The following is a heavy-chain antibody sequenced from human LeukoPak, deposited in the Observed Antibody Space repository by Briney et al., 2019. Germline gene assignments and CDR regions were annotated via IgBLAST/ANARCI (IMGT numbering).Heavy chain of an antibody. V-gene: IGHV4-59*12. D-gene: IGHD3-16*02. CDR2: IYYSGGT. CDR1: GGSISSYY. CDR3: ARRTFGGVIAY. J-gene: IGHJ4*02. Sequence: PSETLSLTCTVSGGSISSYYWSWIRQPPGKGLEWIGYIYYSGGTNYNPSLKSRVTLSVDTSKNQFSLRLSSVTAADTAVYYCARRTFGGVIAYWGQGTLVTVSS.